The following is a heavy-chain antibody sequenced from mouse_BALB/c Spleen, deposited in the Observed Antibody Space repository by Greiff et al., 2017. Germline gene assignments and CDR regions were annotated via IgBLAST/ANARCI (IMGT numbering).Heavy chain of an antibody. J-gene: IGHJ2*01. CDR1: GFTFSSYY. CDR2: INSNGGST. D-gene: IGHD1-1*01. V-gene: IGHV5-6-2*01. Sequence: EVKLMESGGGLVKLGGSLKLSCAASGFTFSSYYMSWVRQTPEKRLELVAAINSNGGSTYYPDTVKGRFTISRDNAKNTLYLQMSSLKSEDTALYYCARQDYGSSHYFDYWGQGTTLTVSS. CDR3: ARQDYGSSHYFDY.